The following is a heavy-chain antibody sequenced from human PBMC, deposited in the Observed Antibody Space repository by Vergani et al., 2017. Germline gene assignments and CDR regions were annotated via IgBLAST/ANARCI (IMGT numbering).Heavy chain of an antibody. V-gene: IGHV3-9*01. CDR3: ASSSGVPSSGTTDAFDI. Sequence: EVQLVESGGGLVQPGRSLRLSCAASGFTFDDYAMHWVRQAPGKGLEWVSGISWNSGSIGYADSVKGRFTISRDNAKNSLYLQMNSLRAADTAVYYCASSSGVPSSGTTDAFDIWGQGTMVTVSS. J-gene: IGHJ3*02. CDR1: GFTFDDYA. D-gene: IGHD1-26*01. CDR2: ISWNSGSI.